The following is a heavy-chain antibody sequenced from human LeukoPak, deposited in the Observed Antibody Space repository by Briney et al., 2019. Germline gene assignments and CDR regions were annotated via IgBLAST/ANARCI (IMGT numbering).Heavy chain of an antibody. V-gene: IGHV4-34*01. Sequence: PSETLSLTCAVYIGSFSGYHWSWVRQPPGRGLEWIGEINHSGSTNYNPSLKSRVTISVDTSKNQFSLKLSSVTAADTAVYYCARSPYYDFWSGYYSPYYFDYWGRGTLVTVSS. CDR3: ARSPYYDFWSGYYSPYYFDY. CDR1: IGSFSGYH. D-gene: IGHD3-3*01. J-gene: IGHJ4*02. CDR2: INHSGST.